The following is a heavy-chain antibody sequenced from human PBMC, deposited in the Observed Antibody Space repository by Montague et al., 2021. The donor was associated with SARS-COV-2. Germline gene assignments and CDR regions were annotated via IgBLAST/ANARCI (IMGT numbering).Heavy chain of an antibody. Sequence: SETRSLTCTVSGGSISSSSYYWGWIRQPPGKGLEWIGSIYYSGSTYYXPSLKSRVTISVDTSKNQFSLKLSSVTAADTAVYYCAGRVVVPAAIGHWYFDLWGRGTLVTVSS. D-gene: IGHD2-2*02. CDR3: AGRVVVPAAIGHWYFDL. CDR1: GGSISSSSYY. V-gene: IGHV4-39*01. J-gene: IGHJ2*01. CDR2: IYYSGST.